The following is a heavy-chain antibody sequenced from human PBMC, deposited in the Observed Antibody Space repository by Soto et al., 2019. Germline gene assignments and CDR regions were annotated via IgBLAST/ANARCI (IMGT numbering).Heavy chain of an antibody. CDR2: IYYSGST. D-gene: IGHD3-16*02. V-gene: IGHV4-39*01. Sequence: PSETLSLTCTVSGGSISSSSYYWGWIRQPPGKGLEWIGSIYYSGSTYYNPSLKSRVTISVDTSKNQFSLKLSSVTAADTAVYYCARSAYTYVWGSYRYTWYFDYWGQGTLVTVSS. J-gene: IGHJ4*02. CDR3: ARSAYTYVWGSYRYTWYFDY. CDR1: GGSISSSSYY.